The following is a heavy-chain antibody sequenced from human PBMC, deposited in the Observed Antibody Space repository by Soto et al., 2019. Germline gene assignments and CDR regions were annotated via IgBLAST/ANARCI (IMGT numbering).Heavy chain of an antibody. CDR1: GGSISSYY. V-gene: IGHV4-59*01. Sequence: SETLSLTCTVSGGSISSYYWSWIRQPPGKGLEWIGYIYYSGSTNYNPSLKSRVTISVDTSKNQFSLKLSSVTAADTAVYYCARDTAADLGDYYYYMDVWGKGTTVTVSS. J-gene: IGHJ6*03. CDR2: IYYSGST. D-gene: IGHD3-16*01. CDR3: ARDTAADLGDYYYYMDV.